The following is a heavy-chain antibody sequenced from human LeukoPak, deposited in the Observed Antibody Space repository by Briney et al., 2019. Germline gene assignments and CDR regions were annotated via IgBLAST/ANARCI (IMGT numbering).Heavy chain of an antibody. CDR3: ALYYGDSAKGYYFDY. V-gene: IGHV1-24*01. CDR1: GYTLIELS. CDR2: FDPEDGEI. D-gene: IGHD4-17*01. Sequence: GASVKVSCKVSGYTLIELSIHWVRQAPGKGLEWMGGFDPEDGEIIYAQNFQGRVTMTEDTSTDTAYMELSSLRYEDTAVYYCALYYGDSAKGYYFDYWGQGTLVTVSS. J-gene: IGHJ4*02.